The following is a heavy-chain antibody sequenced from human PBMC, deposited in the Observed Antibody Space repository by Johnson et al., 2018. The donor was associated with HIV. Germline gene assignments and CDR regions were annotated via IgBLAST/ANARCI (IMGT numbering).Heavy chain of an antibody. CDR1: GFTFSSYG. J-gene: IGHJ3*02. Sequence: EVHLVESGGGVVQRGGSLRVSCAASGFTFSSYGLSWVRQAPGKGLEWVSAISGSGGSTFYADTMKGRFTISRDNSKSTLYLQMNSLRAEDTAVYYCATSGSHFAFDIWGQGTMVTVSS. CDR2: ISGSGGST. D-gene: IGHD1-26*01. CDR3: ATSGSHFAFDI. V-gene: IGHV3-23*04.